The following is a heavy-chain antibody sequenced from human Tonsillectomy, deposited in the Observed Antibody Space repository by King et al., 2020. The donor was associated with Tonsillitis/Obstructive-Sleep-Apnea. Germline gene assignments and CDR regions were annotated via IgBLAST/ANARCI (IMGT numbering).Heavy chain of an antibody. CDR3: TKDYYDSSGFFSSVFDP. D-gene: IGHD3-22*01. CDR2: ISHSGGTT. Sequence: VQLVESGGGLVQPGGSLRLSCAASGFTFRNYAMTWVRQAPGKGLEWVSGISHSGGTTYYADSVKGRFTISRDNSKNTLYLQMNSLRADDTAVYYCTKDYYDSSGFFSSVFDPWGQGTLVTVSS. CDR1: GFTFRNYA. V-gene: IGHV3-23*04. J-gene: IGHJ5*02.